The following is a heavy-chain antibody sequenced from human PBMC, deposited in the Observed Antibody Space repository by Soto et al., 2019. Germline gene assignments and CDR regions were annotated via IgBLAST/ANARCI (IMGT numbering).Heavy chain of an antibody. V-gene: IGHV1-69*13. D-gene: IGHD6-13*01. CDR1: VGTFSCYA. CDR3: ARGGAQQLNFDH. J-gene: IGHJ4*02. Sequence: GXSVKASCEASVGTFSCYAISWVRQAPGQGLEWMGGIIPIFGTANYAQKFQGRVTITADESTSTAYMELSSLRSEDTAVYYCARGGAQQLNFDHWGQGSLVTVSS. CDR2: IIPIFGTA.